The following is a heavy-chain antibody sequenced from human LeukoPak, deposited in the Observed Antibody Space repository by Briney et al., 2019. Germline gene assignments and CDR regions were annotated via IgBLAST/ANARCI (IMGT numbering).Heavy chain of an antibody. V-gene: IGHV3-23*01. CDR2: ISGSGGST. Sequence: GGSLRLSCAASGFTFSSYAMSWVRQAPGKGLEWVSAISGSGGSTYYADPVKGRFTISRDNSMNTLYLQMNSLRAEDTAVYYCAKFVTAAGTDYWGQGTLVTVSS. J-gene: IGHJ4*02. CDR1: GFTFSSYA. D-gene: IGHD6-13*01. CDR3: AKFVTAAGTDY.